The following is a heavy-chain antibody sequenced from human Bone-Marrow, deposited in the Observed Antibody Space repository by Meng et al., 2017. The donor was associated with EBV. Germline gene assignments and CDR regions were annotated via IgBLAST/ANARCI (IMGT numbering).Heavy chain of an antibody. CDR1: GGSISSSSYY. Sequence: QLQLQESGPGLVKPSXTLSLTCTVSGGSISSSSYYWGWIRQPPGKGLEWIGSMYYSGSTYYNPSLKSRVTISVDTSKNQFSLKLSSVTAADTAVYYCAREGYSSGWYGYWGQGTLVTVSS. CDR2: MYYSGST. J-gene: IGHJ4*02. D-gene: IGHD6-19*01. V-gene: IGHV4-39*07. CDR3: AREGYSSGWYGY.